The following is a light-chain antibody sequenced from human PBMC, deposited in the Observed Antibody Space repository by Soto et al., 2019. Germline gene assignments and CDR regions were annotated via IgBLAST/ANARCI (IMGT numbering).Light chain of an antibody. V-gene: IGKV3-20*01. Sequence: EIVLTQSPGTLSLSPGERATLSCRASQSVRDRYLAWYQQKPGQAPSLLIYDTSTRATGIPDRFSGSGSGTDFTLTISRLEPEDVAVYYCQQYEAVVTFGQGTKVDIK. CDR3: QQYEAVVT. CDR2: DTS. J-gene: IGKJ1*01. CDR1: QSVRDRY.